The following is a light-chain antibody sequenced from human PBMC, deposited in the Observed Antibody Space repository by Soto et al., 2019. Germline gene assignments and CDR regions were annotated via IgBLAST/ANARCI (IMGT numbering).Light chain of an antibody. V-gene: IGKV3-11*01. J-gene: IGKJ4*01. CDR1: QSVSTN. CDR2: DAA. Sequence: EIVLTQSPGTVSVSPGETATXSCRASQSVSTNLAWYQQKPGQAPRLLIYDAANRATGIPARFSGSGSGTDFTLTISSLEPEDFAVYYCQQRSNWAFGGGTKVDIK. CDR3: QQRSNWA.